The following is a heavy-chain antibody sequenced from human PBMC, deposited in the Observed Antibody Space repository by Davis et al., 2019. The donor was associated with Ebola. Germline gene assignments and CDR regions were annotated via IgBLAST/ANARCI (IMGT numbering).Heavy chain of an antibody. CDR2: IYPGDSDT. CDR1: GYTFTTYW. J-gene: IGHJ4*02. Sequence: GESLKISCTGSGYTFTTYWIGWVRQLPGKGLEWMWIIYPGDSDTRYRPSFQGQVTISADNPISTAYLQWSSLKASDTAMYYCARRGGWSGAFLDYWGQGTLVTVSS. CDR3: ARRGGWSGAFLDY. V-gene: IGHV5-51*01. D-gene: IGHD3-3*02.